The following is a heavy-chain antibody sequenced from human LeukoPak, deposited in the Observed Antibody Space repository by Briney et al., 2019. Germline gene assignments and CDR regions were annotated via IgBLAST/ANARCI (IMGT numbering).Heavy chain of an antibody. D-gene: IGHD6-19*01. Sequence: PSGTLSLTCAVSGDSISSSNWWSWVRQPPGKGLEWIGEIYHSGSTNYDPSLKSRVTISVDKSKNQFSVKLSSVTAADTAVYYCAGSGWKTGYFDYWGQGALVIVSS. V-gene: IGHV4-4*02. CDR1: GDSISSSNW. CDR2: IYHSGST. J-gene: IGHJ4*02. CDR3: AGSGWKTGYFDY.